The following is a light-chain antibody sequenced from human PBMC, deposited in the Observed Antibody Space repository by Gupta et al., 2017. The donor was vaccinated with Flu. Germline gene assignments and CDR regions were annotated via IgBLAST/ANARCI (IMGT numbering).Light chain of an antibody. Sequence: SALTQHASLSGSPGQSTTISCTGTSSYVGYYNHVCWYQTNPGKAPKVMIYDVSNRSSGVSDRFSGSKSGNTAFLTISGLQAEDEAEYYCSSYTSSTTWVFGGGTKLTVL. CDR1: SSYVGYYNH. CDR2: DVS. J-gene: IGLJ3*02. V-gene: IGLV2-14*01. CDR3: SSYTSSTTWV.